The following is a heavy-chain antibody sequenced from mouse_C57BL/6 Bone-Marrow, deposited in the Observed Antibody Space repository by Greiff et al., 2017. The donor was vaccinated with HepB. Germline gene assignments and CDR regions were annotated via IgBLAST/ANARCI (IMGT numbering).Heavy chain of an antibody. D-gene: IGHD2-3*01. V-gene: IGHV1-82*01. J-gene: IGHJ2*01. CDR1: GYAFSSSW. Sequence: QVQLQQSGPELVKPGASVKISCKASGYAFSSSWMNWVKQRPGKGLEWIGRIYPGDGDTNYNGKFKGKATLTAYKSSSTAYMQLSSLTSEDSAVYFCARWDVYWYYFDYWGQGTTLTVS. CDR2: IYPGDGDT. CDR3: ARWDVYWYYFDY.